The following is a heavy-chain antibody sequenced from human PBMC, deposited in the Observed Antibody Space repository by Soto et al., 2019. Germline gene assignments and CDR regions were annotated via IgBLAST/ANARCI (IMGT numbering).Heavy chain of an antibody. Sequence: ASVKVSCKASGYTFTGYYMHWVRQAPGQGLEWMGWINPNSGGTNYAQKFQGWVTMTRDTSISTAYMELSRLRSDDTAVYYCASGVNWGFGVDYYFDYWGQGTLVTVSS. CDR3: ASGVNWGFGVDYYFDY. J-gene: IGHJ4*02. CDR2: INPNSGGT. CDR1: GYTFTGYY. D-gene: IGHD7-27*01. V-gene: IGHV1-2*04.